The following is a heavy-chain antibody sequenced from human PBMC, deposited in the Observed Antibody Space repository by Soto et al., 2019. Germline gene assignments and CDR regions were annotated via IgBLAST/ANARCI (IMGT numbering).Heavy chain of an antibody. D-gene: IGHD2-15*01. CDR1: GGTFSSHA. V-gene: IGHV1-69*13. Sequence: SVKVSCKASGGTFSSHAISWVRQAPGQGLEWMGGIIPIFGTANYAQKFQGRVTITADESTSTAYMELSSLRSEDTAVYYCASKAPDGGSAYWYFDLWGRGTLVTVSS. CDR2: IIPIFGTA. J-gene: IGHJ2*01. CDR3: ASKAPDGGSAYWYFDL.